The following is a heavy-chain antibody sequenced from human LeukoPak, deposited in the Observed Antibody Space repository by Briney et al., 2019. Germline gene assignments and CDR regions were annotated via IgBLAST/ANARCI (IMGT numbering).Heavy chain of an antibody. V-gene: IGHV4-59*01. CDR2: IYYSGST. CDR1: GGSFSSYY. Sequence: PSETLSLTCAVYGGSFSSYYCSWIRQPPGKGLEWIGYIYYSGSTNYNPSLKSRVTISVDTSKNQFSLKLSSVTAADTAVYYCAREDRYSYGFLWGQGTLVTVSS. J-gene: IGHJ4*02. D-gene: IGHD5-18*01. CDR3: AREDRYSYGFL.